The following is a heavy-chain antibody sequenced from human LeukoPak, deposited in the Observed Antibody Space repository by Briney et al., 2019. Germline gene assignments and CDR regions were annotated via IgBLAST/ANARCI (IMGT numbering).Heavy chain of an antibody. CDR3: AKDLWDYYDSSGYGAS. J-gene: IGHJ4*02. CDR1: GFTFSSYG. CDR2: IRYDGSNK. V-gene: IGHV3-30*02. D-gene: IGHD3-22*01. Sequence: PGGSLRLSCAASGFTFSSYGMHWVRQAPGKGLEWVAFIRYDGSNKYYADSVKGRFTISRDNSKNTLYLQMNSLRAEDTAVYYCAKDLWDYYDSSGYGASWGQGTLITVSS.